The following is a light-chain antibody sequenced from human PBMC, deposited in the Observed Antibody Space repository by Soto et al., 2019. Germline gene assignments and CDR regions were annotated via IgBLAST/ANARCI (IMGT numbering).Light chain of an antibody. CDR2: GAS. CDR1: QSVSSN. V-gene: IGKV3-15*01. J-gene: IGKJ1*01. Sequence: EIVMTQSPATLSVSPGERATLSCRASQSVSSNLAWYQQKPGQAPRLLIYGASTRATGIPARFSGSGSGTEFTLTISSLQSEDFAVYYCQQLKTFGRGTKVEIK. CDR3: QQLKT.